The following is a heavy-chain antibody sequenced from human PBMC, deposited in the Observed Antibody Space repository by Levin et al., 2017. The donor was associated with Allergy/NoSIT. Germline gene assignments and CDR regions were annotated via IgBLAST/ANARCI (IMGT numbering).Heavy chain of an antibody. CDR3: ARDYKYSSSSGFGY. CDR2: ISPYNGNT. D-gene: IGHD6-6*01. J-gene: IGHJ4*02. Sequence: GESLKISCKTSGYTFSSYGINWVRQAPGQGLEWMGWISPYNGNTNYAQTFQGRVTMTTEKSTSTVYMDLRSLRSDETAIYYCARDYKYSSSSGFGYWGQGTLVTVST. CDR1: GYTFSSYG. V-gene: IGHV1-18*01.